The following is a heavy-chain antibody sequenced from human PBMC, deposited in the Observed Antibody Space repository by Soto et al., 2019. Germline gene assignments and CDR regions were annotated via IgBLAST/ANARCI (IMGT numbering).Heavy chain of an antibody. Sequence: GGSLRLSCAASGFTFSSYIVHWVRQAPGKGLEWVAVISYDGSNKYYADSVKGRFTISRDNSKNTLYLQMNSLRAEDTAVYYCAKDLRYFGSYYYYYGMDVWGQGTTVTVSS. J-gene: IGHJ6*02. D-gene: IGHD3-9*01. CDR1: GFTFSSYI. CDR2: ISYDGSNK. V-gene: IGHV3-30*18. CDR3: AKDLRYFGSYYYYYGMDV.